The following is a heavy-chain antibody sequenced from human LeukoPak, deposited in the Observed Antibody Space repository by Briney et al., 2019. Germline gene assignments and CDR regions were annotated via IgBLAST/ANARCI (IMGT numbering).Heavy chain of an antibody. CDR1: GFTVITND. D-gene: IGHD1-14*01. CDR2: LYSDSNT. V-gene: IGHV3-53*01. J-gene: IGHJ4*02. Sequence: GGSLRLSCAASGFTVITNDMTWVRQAPGKGLEWVSVLYSDSNTKYADPVQGRFTISRDSSKNTLYLEMNSLSPDDTAVYYCARGVEPLAANTLAYWGQGTLVTVSS. CDR3: ARGVEPLAANTLAY.